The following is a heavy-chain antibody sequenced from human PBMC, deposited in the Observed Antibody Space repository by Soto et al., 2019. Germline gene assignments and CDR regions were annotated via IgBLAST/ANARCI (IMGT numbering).Heavy chain of an antibody. CDR2: INPSGGST. D-gene: IGHD3-3*01. CDR1: GYTFTSYY. Sequence: ASVKISCKASGYTFTSYYMHWVRQAPGQGLEWMGIINPSGGSTSYAQKFQGRVTMTRDTSTSTVYMELSSLRSEDTAVYYCARGITIFGVVIINWFHPWGQGTLVTXS. CDR3: ARGITIFGVVIINWFHP. J-gene: IGHJ5*02. V-gene: IGHV1-46*01.